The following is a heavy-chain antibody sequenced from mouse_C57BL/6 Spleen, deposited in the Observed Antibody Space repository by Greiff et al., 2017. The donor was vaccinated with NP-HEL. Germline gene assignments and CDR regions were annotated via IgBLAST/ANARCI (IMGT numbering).Heavy chain of an antibody. V-gene: IGHV5-4*01. J-gene: IGHJ2*01. CDR3: ARDRPPFDY. CDR1: GFTFSSYA. CDR2: ISDGGSYT. Sequence: EVKLVESGGGLVKPGGSLKLSCAASGFTFSSYAMSWVRQTPEKRLEWVATISDGGSYTYYPDNVKGRFTISRDNAKNNLYLQMSHLKSEDTARYYCARDRPPFDYWGQGTTLTVSS.